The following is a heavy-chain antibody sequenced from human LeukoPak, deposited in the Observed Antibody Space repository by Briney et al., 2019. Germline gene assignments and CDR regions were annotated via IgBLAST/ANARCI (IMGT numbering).Heavy chain of an antibody. J-gene: IGHJ5*02. V-gene: IGHV4-39*01. Sequence: PSETLYLTCSVSGGSISTTIYYWGWLRQPPGKGLEWIGSIYFNAGSTFYNPSLKRRATLSVDTSKNQFSLSLSSVTAADTAVYYCARPLYSNWDQFDPWGQGTLVTVSS. D-gene: IGHD4-11*01. CDR2: IYFNAGST. CDR1: GGSISTTIYY. CDR3: ARPLYSNWDQFDP.